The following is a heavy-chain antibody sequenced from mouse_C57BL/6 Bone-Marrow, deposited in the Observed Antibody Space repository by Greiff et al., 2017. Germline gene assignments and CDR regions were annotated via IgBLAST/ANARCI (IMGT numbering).Heavy chain of an antibody. Sequence: VKLMESGPGLVQPSQSLSITCTVSGFSLTSYGVHWVRQSPGKGLEWLGVIWSGGSTDSNAAFISRLSISKDNSKSQVFFKMNSLQADDTAIYYCSSMVNWYFDVWGTGTTVTVSS. J-gene: IGHJ1*03. CDR1: GFSLTSYG. CDR3: SSMVNWYFDV. D-gene: IGHD2-2*01. V-gene: IGHV2-2*01. CDR2: IWSGGST.